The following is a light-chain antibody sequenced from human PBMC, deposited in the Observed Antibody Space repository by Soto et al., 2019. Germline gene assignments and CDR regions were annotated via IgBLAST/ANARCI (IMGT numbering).Light chain of an antibody. V-gene: IGLV2-14*01. CDR1: SSDVGGYND. Sequence: QSVLTQPASVSGSPGQSITISCTGTSSDVGGYNDVSWYQQHPGKAPKLMIYDVSNRPSGVSNRFSGSKSGNTASLTISGLHAEDEADYYCSSYTSRSSWVFGGGTKVTVL. J-gene: IGLJ3*02. CDR2: DVS. CDR3: SSYTSRSSWV.